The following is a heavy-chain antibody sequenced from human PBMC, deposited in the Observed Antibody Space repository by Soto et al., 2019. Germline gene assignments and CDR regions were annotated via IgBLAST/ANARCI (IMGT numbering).Heavy chain of an antibody. D-gene: IGHD6-6*01. V-gene: IGHV3-30-3*01. CDR2: ISYDGSNK. Sequence: GGSLRLSCAASGFTFSSYAMHWVRQAPGKGLEWVAVISYDGSNKYYADSVKGRFTISRDNSKNTLYLQMNSLRAEDTAVYYCARSSSSSFYYYYGMDVWGQGTTVTVSS. CDR1: GFTFSSYA. J-gene: IGHJ6*02. CDR3: ARSSSSSFYYYYGMDV.